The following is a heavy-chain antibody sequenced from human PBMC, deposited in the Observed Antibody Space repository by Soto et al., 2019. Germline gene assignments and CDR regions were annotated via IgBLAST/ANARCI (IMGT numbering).Heavy chain of an antibody. V-gene: IGHV3-23*01. D-gene: IGHD2-2*01. CDR2: ISGSGGST. J-gene: IGHJ4*02. Sequence: GGSLRLSCAASGFTFSSYAMSWVRQAPGKGLEWVSAISGSGGSTYYADSVKGRFTISRDNSKNTLYLQMNSLRAEDTAVYYCAKDSEYQLPFPSQFDYWGQGTLVTVSS. CDR3: AKDSEYQLPFPSQFDY. CDR1: GFTFSSYA.